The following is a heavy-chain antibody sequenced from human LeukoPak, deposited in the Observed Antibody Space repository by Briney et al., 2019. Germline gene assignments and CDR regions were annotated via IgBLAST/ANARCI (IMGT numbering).Heavy chain of an antibody. CDR1: GGSISGYY. V-gene: IGHV4-59*01. D-gene: IGHD5-24*01. J-gene: IGHJ4*02. CDR3: ARYASDGWRFDY. CDR2: IYYRGDT. Sequence: NPSETLSLTCTVSGGSISGYYWSWIRQPPGKGLEWIRYIYYRGDTSYNPSLKSRVTISVDTSKNQFSLKLSSVTAADTAVYFCARYASDGWRFDYWGQGTLVTVSS.